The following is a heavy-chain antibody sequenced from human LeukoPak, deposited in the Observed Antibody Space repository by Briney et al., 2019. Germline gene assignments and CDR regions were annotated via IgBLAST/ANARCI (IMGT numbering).Heavy chain of an antibody. CDR1: GYTFTGYY. CDR2: INPNSGAT. J-gene: IGHJ4*02. D-gene: IGHD3-22*01. Sequence: ASVKVSCKASGYTFTGYYMHWVRQAPGQGLEWMGWINPNSGATNYAQKFQGRVTMTRDTSISTAYMELSRLRSDDTAVYYCARDIVEDYYDSSGYPGLGYWGQGTLVTVSS. V-gene: IGHV1-2*02. CDR3: ARDIVEDYYDSSGYPGLGY.